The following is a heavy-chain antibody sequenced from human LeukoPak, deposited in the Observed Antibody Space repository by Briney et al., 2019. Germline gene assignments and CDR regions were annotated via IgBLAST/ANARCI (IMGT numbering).Heavy chain of an antibody. D-gene: IGHD3-10*01. CDR1: GGSFSGYY. Sequence: PSETLSLTCAVYGGSFSGYYWSWIRQPPGKGLEWIGEINHSGSTNYNPSLKSRVTISVDTSKNQFSLKLRSVTAADTAVYYCAREVLSMVRGVIPKEAWGWFDPWGQGTLVTVSS. J-gene: IGHJ5*02. CDR2: INHSGST. V-gene: IGHV4-34*01. CDR3: AREVLSMVRGVIPKEAWGWFDP.